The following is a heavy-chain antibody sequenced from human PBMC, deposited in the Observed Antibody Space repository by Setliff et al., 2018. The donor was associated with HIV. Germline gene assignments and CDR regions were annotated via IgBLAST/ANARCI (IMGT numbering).Heavy chain of an antibody. CDR2: IYTSGST. V-gene: IGHV4-4*08. CDR1: GGSISSYY. CDR3: ARDQRYCTNAPCPEALDV. Sequence: PSETLSLTCTVSGGSISSYYWSWIRQPPGKGLEWIGYIYTSGSTNYNPSLKSRVTISVDTSKNQFSLKLSSVTAADTAVYYCARDQRYCTNAPCPEALDVWGKGTTVTVSS. J-gene: IGHJ6*04. D-gene: IGHD2-8*01.